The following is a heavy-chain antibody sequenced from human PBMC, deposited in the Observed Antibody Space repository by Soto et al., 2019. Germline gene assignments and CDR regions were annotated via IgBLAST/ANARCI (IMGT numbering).Heavy chain of an antibody. Sequence: ASVKVSCKASGYTFTSYAMHWVRQAPGQRLEWMGWINAGNGNTKYSQKFQGRVTITRDTSASTAYMELSSLRSEDTAVYYCARDRGRYYDSSGYYYDYWGQGTLVTVS. CDR3: ARDRGRYYDSSGYYYDY. D-gene: IGHD3-22*01. V-gene: IGHV1-3*01. J-gene: IGHJ4*02. CDR1: GYTFTSYA. CDR2: INAGNGNT.